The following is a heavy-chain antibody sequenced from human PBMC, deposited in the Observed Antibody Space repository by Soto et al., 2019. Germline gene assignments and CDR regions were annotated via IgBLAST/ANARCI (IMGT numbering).Heavy chain of an antibody. Sequence: ASMKFSFKASEYTFTSCPMHWLRQAPLQVLECIGWINAGNGDTKYSQNFQGRVTITRDTSANKVYMQLSSLRSEDTAVFYCARDRTQYDISGRGDSWGQGTMVTVSS. D-gene: IGHD3-22*01. J-gene: IGHJ4*02. V-gene: IGHV1-3*01. CDR2: INAGNGDT. CDR3: ARDRTQYDISGRGDS. CDR1: EYTFTSCP.